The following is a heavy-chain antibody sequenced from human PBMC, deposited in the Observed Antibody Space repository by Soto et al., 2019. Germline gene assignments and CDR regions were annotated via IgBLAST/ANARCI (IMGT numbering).Heavy chain of an antibody. Sequence: EVQLLESGGGLVQPGGSLRLSCVVSGFTFGSYAMSWVRQAPEKGPEWVAILGGNGFTTYYADSVKGRFTISRDKSNRTMFLQLTGIRAEDTGVYYWATAVRPSLNFFYYTCVWGRGTSVTVSS. V-gene: IGHV3-23*01. D-gene: IGHD2-2*01. CDR3: ATAVRPSLNFFYYTCV. CDR2: LGGNGFTT. CDR1: GFTFGSYA. J-gene: IGHJ6*03.